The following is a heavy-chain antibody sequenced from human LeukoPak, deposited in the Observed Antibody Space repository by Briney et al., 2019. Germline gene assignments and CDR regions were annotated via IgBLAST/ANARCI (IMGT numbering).Heavy chain of an antibody. CDR1: GFTFSNYA. J-gene: IGHJ6*02. CDR3: AKDLPGDPDDQYYGMDV. CDR2: ISGSGGRT. Sequence: GASLRLSCAASGFTFSNYAMSWVRQAPGKGLECVSAISGSGGRTYYAASVKGRFTISRDNSKNTLHLQLNSLRAEYTALYYCAKDLPGDPDDQYYGMDVWGQGTTVTVSS. V-gene: IGHV3-23*01. D-gene: IGHD4-17*01.